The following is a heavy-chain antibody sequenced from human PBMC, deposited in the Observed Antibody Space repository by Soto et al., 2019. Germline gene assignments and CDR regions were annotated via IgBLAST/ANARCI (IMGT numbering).Heavy chain of an antibody. CDR3: AHIPWTGTKAYFDY. D-gene: IGHD1-1*01. CDR2: IYWDDDR. CDR1: GFSLSTSGVG. V-gene: IGHV2-5*02. Sequence: QITLKESTPTLVKPTQTLTLTCTFSGFSLSTSGVGVGWIRQPPGKALEWLALIYWDDDRRYSPSLKSRLTITKDTSKHQVVLTMTNIDPVDTATYYCAHIPWTGTKAYFDYCGQGTLVTVSS. J-gene: IGHJ4*02.